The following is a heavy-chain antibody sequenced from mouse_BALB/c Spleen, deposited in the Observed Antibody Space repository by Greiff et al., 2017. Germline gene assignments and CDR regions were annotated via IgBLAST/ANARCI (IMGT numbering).Heavy chain of an antibody. V-gene: IGHV1S34*01. D-gene: IGHD1-2*01. CDR1: GYSFTGYY. Sequence: LVKTGASVKISCKASGYSFTGYYMHWVKQSHGKSLEWIGYISCYNGATSYNQKFKGKATFTVATSSSTAYMQFNSLTSEDSAVYYCARQLLRLHAMDYWGQGTSVTVSS. CDR3: ARQLLRLHAMDY. CDR2: ISCYNGAT. J-gene: IGHJ4*01.